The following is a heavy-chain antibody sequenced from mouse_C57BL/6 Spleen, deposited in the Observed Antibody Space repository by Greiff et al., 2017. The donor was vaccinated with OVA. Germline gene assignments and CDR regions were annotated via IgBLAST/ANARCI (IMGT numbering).Heavy chain of an antibody. CDR3: TGTGTGDY. D-gene: IGHD3-3*01. Sequence: EVQGVESGGGLVQPGGSMKLSCVASGSTFSNYWMNWVRQSPEKGLEWVAQIRLKSDNYATHYAESVKGRFTISRDDSKSSVYLQMSNLRAEDTGIYYCTGTGTGDYWGQGTTLTVSS. J-gene: IGHJ2*01. CDR1: GSTFSNYW. CDR2: IRLKSDNYAT. V-gene: IGHV6-3*01.